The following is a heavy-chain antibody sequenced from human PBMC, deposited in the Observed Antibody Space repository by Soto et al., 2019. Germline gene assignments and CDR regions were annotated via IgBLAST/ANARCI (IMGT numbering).Heavy chain of an antibody. CDR1: GYTLTELS. D-gene: IGHD4-17*01. Sequence: GASVKVSFKVSGYTLTELSMHWVRQAPGKGLEWMGGFDPEDGETIYAQKFQGRVTMTEDTSTDTAYMELSSLRSEDTAVYYCATKVLDDYGDYGYFDYWGQGTLVTVSS. CDR2: FDPEDGET. CDR3: ATKVLDDYGDYGYFDY. J-gene: IGHJ4*02. V-gene: IGHV1-24*01.